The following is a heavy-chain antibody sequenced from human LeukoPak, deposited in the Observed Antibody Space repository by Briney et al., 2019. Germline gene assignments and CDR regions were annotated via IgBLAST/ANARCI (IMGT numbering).Heavy chain of an antibody. D-gene: IGHD3-10*01. V-gene: IGHV3-7*03. CDR2: IKQDGSEK. CDR3: AKPQYGSGGIVLNAFDI. CDR1: GFTFSSRDW. J-gene: IGHJ3*02. Sequence: PGGSLRLSCVASGFTFSSRDWMTWVRQAPGKGLEWVANIKQDGSEKNYVDSVKGRFTISRDNAKNSLYLQMNSLRAEDTALYYCAKPQYGSGGIVLNAFDIWGQGTMVTVSS.